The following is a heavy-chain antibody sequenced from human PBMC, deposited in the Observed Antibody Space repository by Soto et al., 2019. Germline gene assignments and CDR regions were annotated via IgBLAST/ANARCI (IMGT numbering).Heavy chain of an antibody. CDR1: GGSFSGYY. CDR2: INHSGST. CDR3: ARGISMLVVVQTDAPDKYYFDS. V-gene: IGHV4-34*01. D-gene: IGHD2-8*02. Sequence: PSETLSLTCAVYGGSFSGYYWTWIRQPPGKGLEWIGQINHSGSTNYNPSLRSRVTISVDTSKNQFSLKLSSVTAADTAVYYCARGISMLVVVQTDAPDKYYFDSWGRGTLVTVSS. J-gene: IGHJ4*02.